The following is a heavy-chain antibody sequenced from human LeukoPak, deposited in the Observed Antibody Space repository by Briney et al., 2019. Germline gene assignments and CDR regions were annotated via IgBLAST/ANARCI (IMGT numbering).Heavy chain of an antibody. CDR3: ARTTMVRGTYYMDV. J-gene: IGHJ6*03. CDR1: GGSISRGSYY. CDR2: IYYSGYT. D-gene: IGHD3-10*01. Sequence: SETLSLTCTVSGGSISRGSYYWSWIRQPPGKGLEWIGCIYYSGYTNYKSSLKSRVTISVDTSKNQFSLKLSSVTAADTAVYYCARTTMVRGTYYMDVWGKGTTVTVSS. V-gene: IGHV4-61*01.